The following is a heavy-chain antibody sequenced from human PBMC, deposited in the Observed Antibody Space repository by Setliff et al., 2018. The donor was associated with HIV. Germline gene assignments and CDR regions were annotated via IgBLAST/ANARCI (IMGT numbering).Heavy chain of an antibody. CDR1: GYSFTYYA. CDR2: INAGNGVT. Sequence: ASVKVSCKASGYSFTYYAVHWVRQAPGQRLEWMGWINAGNGVTRYAEKFQGRVTFTRDASASTAYMELSSLRSADTAVYYCARDQKYGSGSYYKSGTFDYWGQGALVTVSS. V-gene: IGHV1-3*01. CDR3: ARDQKYGSGSYYKSGTFDY. D-gene: IGHD3-10*01. J-gene: IGHJ4*02.